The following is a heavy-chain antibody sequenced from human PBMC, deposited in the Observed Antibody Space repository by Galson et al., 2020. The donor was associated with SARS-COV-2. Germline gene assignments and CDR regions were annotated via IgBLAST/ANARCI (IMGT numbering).Heavy chain of an antibody. J-gene: IGHJ4*02. D-gene: IGHD3-22*01. CDR2: ISGSGGST. CDR3: AKGTATMIVVVITHFDY. Sequence: GGSLRLSCAASGFTFSSYAMSWVRQAPGKGLEWVSAISGSGGSTYYADSVKGRFTISRDNSKNTLYLQMNSLRAEDTAVYYCAKGTATMIVVVITHFDYWGQGTLVTVSS. V-gene: IGHV3-23*01. CDR1: GFTFSSYA.